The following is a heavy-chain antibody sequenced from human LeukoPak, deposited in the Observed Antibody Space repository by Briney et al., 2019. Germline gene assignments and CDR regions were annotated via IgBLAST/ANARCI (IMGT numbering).Heavy chain of an antibody. D-gene: IGHD4-17*01. CDR2: ISYDGSNK. CDR1: GFTFSSYG. Sequence: GGSLRLSCAASGFTFSSYGMHWVRQAPGKGLEWVAVISYDGSNKYYADSVKGRFTISRDNSKNTLYLQMNSLRAEDTAVYYCARETGSAIGSTDFDYWGQGTLVTVSS. J-gene: IGHJ4*02. V-gene: IGHV3-30*19. CDR3: ARETGSAIGSTDFDY.